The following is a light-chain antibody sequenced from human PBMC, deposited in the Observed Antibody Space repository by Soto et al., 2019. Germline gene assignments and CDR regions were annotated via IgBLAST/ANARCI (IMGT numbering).Light chain of an antibody. CDR1: QSVTSSY. Sequence: EIVLTQSPATLSLSPGERATLSCRASQSVTSSYLAWYQQKPGQPPRLVISEASTRATGIPDRFSGSGSGTDFTLTISSLEPEDFAVYYCQQFGRSPPSWTFGQGTKVEI. V-gene: IGKV3-20*01. J-gene: IGKJ1*01. CDR2: EAS. CDR3: QQFGRSPPSWT.